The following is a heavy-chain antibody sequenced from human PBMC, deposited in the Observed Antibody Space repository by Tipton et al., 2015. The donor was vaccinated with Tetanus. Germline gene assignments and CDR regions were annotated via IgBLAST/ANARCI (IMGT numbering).Heavy chain of an antibody. J-gene: IGHJ4*02. Sequence: QLVQSGGEVKKPGESLKIPCKGSGYIFTNYWIGWVRQMPGKGLEWMGIIYPGDSGTRYSPSFQGQVTISVDKSINTAYLQWSSLKASDTSMFYCARAHCSDGVCNFDFWGQGALVTVAS. CDR1: GYIFTNYW. D-gene: IGHD2-8*01. V-gene: IGHV5-51*01. CDR3: ARAHCSDGVCNFDF. CDR2: IYPGDSGT.